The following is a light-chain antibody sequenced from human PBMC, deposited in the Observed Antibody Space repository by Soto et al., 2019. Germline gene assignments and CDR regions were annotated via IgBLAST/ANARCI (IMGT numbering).Light chain of an antibody. Sequence: QSVVTQPASVSGSPGQSITISCTGTSSDVGGYNCVSWYQQHPGKAPKLMIYEVTNRPSGVSNRFSGSKSGNTASLTISGLQAEDEADYYCSSYTSRSTLVFGTGTKYTVL. CDR3: SSYTSRSTLV. CDR1: SSDVGGYNC. J-gene: IGLJ1*01. CDR2: EVT. V-gene: IGLV2-14*01.